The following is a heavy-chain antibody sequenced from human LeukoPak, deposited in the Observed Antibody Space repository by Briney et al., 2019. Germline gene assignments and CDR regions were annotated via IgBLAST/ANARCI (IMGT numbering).Heavy chain of an antibody. CDR1: GFTFSSYS. D-gene: IGHD5-12*01. CDR2: ISSSSSYI. CDR3: ARDARLVAFDN. J-gene: IGHJ4*02. V-gene: IGHV3-21*04. Sequence: PGGSLRLSCAASGFTFSSYSMNWVRQAPGKGLEWVSSISSSSSYIYYADSVKGRFTISRDNPKNRLYLQMNSLRADDTAVYYCARDARLVAFDNWGQGTLVTVSS.